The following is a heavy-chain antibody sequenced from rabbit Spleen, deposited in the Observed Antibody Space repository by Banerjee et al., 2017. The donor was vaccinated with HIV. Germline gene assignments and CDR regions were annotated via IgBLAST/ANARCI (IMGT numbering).Heavy chain of an antibody. J-gene: IGHJ4*01. D-gene: IGHD1-1*01. CDR3: ARDLDGVIGWNFGW. CDR1: GLDFSSSYW. Sequence: QEQLEESGGDLVKPGASLTLTCTASGLDFSSSYWICWVRQAPGKGLEWIACIGVGSGITWAASWVNGRFTISSHNAQNTLYLQLNSLTAADTATYFCARDLDGVIGWNFGWWGPGTLVTVS. CDR2: IGVGSGIT. V-gene: IGHV1S45*01.